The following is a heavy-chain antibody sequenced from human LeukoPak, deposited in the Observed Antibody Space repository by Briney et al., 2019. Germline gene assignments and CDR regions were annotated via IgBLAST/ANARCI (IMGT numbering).Heavy chain of an antibody. CDR1: GFTFITYW. J-gene: IGHJ4*02. CDR2: IKQDGSEK. Sequence: PGGSLRLSCAASGFTFITYWMSWVRQAPGKGLEWVSNIKQDGSEKYYVDSVKGRFTTSRDNAKNSVYLQMNSLRAEDTAMYYCARVRIEYDYVWGSYRRNPSFDYWGQGTLVTVSS. D-gene: IGHD3-16*02. CDR3: ARVRIEYDYVWGSYRRNPSFDY. V-gene: IGHV3-7*01.